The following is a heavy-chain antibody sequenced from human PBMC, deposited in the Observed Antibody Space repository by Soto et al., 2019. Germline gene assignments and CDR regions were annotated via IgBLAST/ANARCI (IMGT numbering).Heavy chain of an antibody. CDR2: IRGSDGST. D-gene: IGHD3-9*01. J-gene: IGHJ4*02. CDR3: AKDVNYDMLAGYYYY. V-gene: IGHV3-23*01. CDR1: GFSISNYG. Sequence: EVQMLESGGGLVKPGRSLRLSCVVSGFSISNYGITWVRQAPGKGLEWVSTIRGSDGSTYYPDSVKGRFSISRDNSKNTLYLHMNSLRAEDTATYYCAKDVNYDMLAGYYYYWGQGTLVTVSS.